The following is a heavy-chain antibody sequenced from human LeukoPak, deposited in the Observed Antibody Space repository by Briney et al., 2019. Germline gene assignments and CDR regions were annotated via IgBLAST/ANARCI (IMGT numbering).Heavy chain of an antibody. CDR2: ISYGRSNK. CDR3: AKGDWFDP. CDR1: GFTFSSYG. V-gene: IGHV3-30*18. J-gene: IGHJ5*02. Sequence: GRSLRLSCAASGFTFSSYGMHWVRQAPGKGLEWVAVISYGRSNKYYADSVKGRFTISRDNSKNTLYLQMNSLRAEDTAVYYCAKGDWFDPWGQGTLVTVSS.